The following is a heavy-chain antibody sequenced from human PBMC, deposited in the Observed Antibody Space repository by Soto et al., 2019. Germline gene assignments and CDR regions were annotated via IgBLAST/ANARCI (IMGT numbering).Heavy chain of an antibody. CDR3: ARANAPLGVVTWFDP. D-gene: IGHD3-3*01. J-gene: IGHJ5*02. CDR2: IIPILGIA. CDR1: GGTFSSYT. Sequence: SVKVSCKASGGTFSSYTISWVRQAPGQGLEWMGRIIPILGIANYAQKFQGRVTITADKSTSTAYMELSSLRSEDTAVYYCARANAPLGVVTWFDPWGQGTLVTVSS. V-gene: IGHV1-69*02.